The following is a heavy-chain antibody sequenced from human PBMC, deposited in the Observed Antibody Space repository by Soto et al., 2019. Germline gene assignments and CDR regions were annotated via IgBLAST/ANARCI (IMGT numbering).Heavy chain of an antibody. CDR1: GFTFSSYW. CDR3: ARDVQGFLTYYYMDV. D-gene: IGHD3-3*01. CDR2: IKQDGSEK. J-gene: IGHJ6*03. V-gene: IGHV3-7*01. Sequence: GGSLRLSCAASGFTFSSYWMSWVRQAPGKGLEWVANIKQDGSEKYYVDSVKGRFTISRDNAKNSLYLQMNSLRAEDTAVYYCARDVQGFLTYYYMDVWGKGTTVTVSS.